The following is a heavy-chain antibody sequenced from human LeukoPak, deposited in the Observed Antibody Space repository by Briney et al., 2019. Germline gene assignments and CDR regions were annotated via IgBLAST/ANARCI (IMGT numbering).Heavy chain of an antibody. CDR3: ARRYSSSWYVRAYNWFDP. D-gene: IGHD6-13*01. CDR1: GYSFTSYW. Sequence: GESLKISCKGSGYSFTSYWIGWVRQMPGKGLEWMGIIYPGDSDTRYSPSFQGQVTISADKSISTAYLQWSSLKASDTAMYYCARRYSSSWYVRAYNWFDPWGQRTLVTVSS. J-gene: IGHJ5*02. V-gene: IGHV5-51*01. CDR2: IYPGDSDT.